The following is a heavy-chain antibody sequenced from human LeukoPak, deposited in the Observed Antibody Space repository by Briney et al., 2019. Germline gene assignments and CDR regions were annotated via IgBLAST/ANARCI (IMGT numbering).Heavy chain of an antibody. CDR2: ITDSGGRT. Sequence: GGSLRLSCAASAFTFNTYPMAWVRQAPGKGLEWVSLITDSGGRTYYADSVKGRFTISRDNSKNTLYLQMNSLRADDTTVYYCAKARGSSVYEQFDYWGQGTQVTVSP. V-gene: IGHV3-23*01. D-gene: IGHD5/OR15-5a*01. CDR3: AKARGSSVYEQFDY. J-gene: IGHJ4*02. CDR1: AFTFNTYP.